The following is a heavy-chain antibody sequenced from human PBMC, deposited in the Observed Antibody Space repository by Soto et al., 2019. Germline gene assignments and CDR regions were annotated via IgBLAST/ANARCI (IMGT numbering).Heavy chain of an antibody. V-gene: IGHV1-69*13. Sequence: SVKVSCKASGGTFSSYAISWVLQAPGQGLEWMGGIIPIFGTANYAQKFQGRVTITADESTSTAYMELSSLRSEDTAVYYRARAWSGFYYGMDVWGQGTMVTVFS. CDR3: ARAWSGFYYGMDV. CDR1: GGTFSSYA. J-gene: IGHJ6*02. D-gene: IGHD3-3*01. CDR2: IIPIFGTA.